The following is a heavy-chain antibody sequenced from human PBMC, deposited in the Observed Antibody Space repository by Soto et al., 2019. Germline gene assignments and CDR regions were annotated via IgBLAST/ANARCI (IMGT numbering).Heavy chain of an antibody. CDR3: ARSNNPYDFWSGYHPTDAFDI. J-gene: IGHJ3*02. D-gene: IGHD3-3*01. V-gene: IGHV5-51*01. CDR1: GYSFTSYW. CDR2: IYPGDSDT. Sequence: GESLKISCKGSGYSFTSYWIGWVRQMPGKGLEWMGIIYPGDSDTRYSPSFQGQVTISADKSISTAYLQWSSLKASDTAMYYCARSNNPYDFWSGYHPTDAFDIWGQGTMVTVSS.